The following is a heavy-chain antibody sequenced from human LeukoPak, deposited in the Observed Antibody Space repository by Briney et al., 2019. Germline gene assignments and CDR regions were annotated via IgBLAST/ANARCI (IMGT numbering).Heavy chain of an antibody. CDR1: GGSISSYY. Sequence: SETLSLTCTVSGGSISSYYWSWIRQPPGEGLEWIGYIYYSGSTNYNPSLKSRVTILVDTSKNQFSLKLSSVTAADTAVYYCARGVSIAADVTDLWGRGTLVTVSS. V-gene: IGHV4-59*01. CDR2: IYYSGST. J-gene: IGHJ2*01. D-gene: IGHD6-13*01. CDR3: ARGVSIAADVTDL.